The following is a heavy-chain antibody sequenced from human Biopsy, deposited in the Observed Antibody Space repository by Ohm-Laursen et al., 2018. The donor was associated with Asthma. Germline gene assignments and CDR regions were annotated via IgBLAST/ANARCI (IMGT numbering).Heavy chain of an antibody. J-gene: IGHJ6*02. CDR2: TNERGVT. Sequence: SDTLSLTCDVYPGSFSGFFWTWIRPSPGKGLEWIGETNERGVTNNNPSLKSRVIISIDTYWNRVSLKLTSVTAVDTAVYYCARGPELDVWGQGTTVTVSS. CDR3: ARGPELDV. V-gene: IGHV4-34*01. CDR1: PGSFSGFF.